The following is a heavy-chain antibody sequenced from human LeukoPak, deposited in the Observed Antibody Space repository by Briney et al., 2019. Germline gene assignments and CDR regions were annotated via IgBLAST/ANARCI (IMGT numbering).Heavy chain of an antibody. J-gene: IGHJ4*02. D-gene: IGHD3-10*01. CDR3: EPSVHTGRGEHY. CDR1: AFTFVRYE. V-gene: IGHV3-48*03. CDR2: ISSSGTDT. Sequence: PGGSLRLSCAPYAFTFVRYEIKSVRQAPGKGLEWVSYISSSGTDTYYEDSVKGRFTISRENSKNTLFLHINSLSAEDTAVYYCEPSVHTGRGEHYWGQGTLVTVSS.